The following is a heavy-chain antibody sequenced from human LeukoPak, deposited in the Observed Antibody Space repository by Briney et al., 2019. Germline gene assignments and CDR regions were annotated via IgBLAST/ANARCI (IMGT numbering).Heavy chain of an antibody. CDR3: ARSPAGANYYLDV. CDR2: ISGSGSST. Sequence: GGSLRLSCAASGFTFRSYAMNWVRQAPGKGLEWVSVISGSGSSTYYADSVKGRFTISRDNAKNSLSLQMNSLRAEDTAVYYCARSPAGANYYLDVWGKGTTVTISS. CDR1: GFTFRSYA. J-gene: IGHJ6*03. D-gene: IGHD1-14*01. V-gene: IGHV3-23*01.